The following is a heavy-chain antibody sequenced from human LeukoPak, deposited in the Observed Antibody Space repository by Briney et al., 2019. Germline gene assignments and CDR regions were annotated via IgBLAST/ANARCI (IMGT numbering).Heavy chain of an antibody. CDR3: ARGGADGSGWYFN. V-gene: IGHV4-59*01. CDR2: IYYSGST. CDR1: GGSISSYY. D-gene: IGHD6-19*01. J-gene: IGHJ4*02. Sequence: PSETLSLTCTVSGGSISSYYWSWIRQPPGKGLEWIGYIYYSGSTNYNPSLKSRVTISVDTSKNQFSLKLSSVTAADTAVYYCARGGADGSGWYFNWGQGTLVTVSS.